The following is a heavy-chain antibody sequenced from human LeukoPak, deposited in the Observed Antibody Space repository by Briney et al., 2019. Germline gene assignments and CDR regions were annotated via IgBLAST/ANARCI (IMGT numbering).Heavy chain of an antibody. CDR2: ISADGGTT. CDR3: ARGRGGPPFYY. V-gene: IGHV3-64*01. Sequence: TGGSLRLSCEVSGFSFRGYGMHWVRQAPGQGLEYIAVISADGGTTYHANSVKGRFTISRDNSKNTVYLQMGRLRTEDTAVYYCARGRGGPPFYYSGQGSLVAVSS. CDR1: GFSFRGYG. J-gene: IGHJ4*02.